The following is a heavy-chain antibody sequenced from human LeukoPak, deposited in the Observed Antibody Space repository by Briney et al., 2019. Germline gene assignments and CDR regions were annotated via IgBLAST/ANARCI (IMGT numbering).Heavy chain of an antibody. D-gene: IGHD1-26*01. CDR1: SGSISSYY. CDR2: IYYSGST. Sequence: PSETLSLTCTVSSGSISSYYWSWIRQPPGKGLEWIGYIYYSGSTNYNPSLKSRVTISVDTSKNQFSLKLSSVTAADTAVYYCASYDSGSNYAFDFWGQGTLVTVSS. CDR3: ASYDSGSNYAFDF. V-gene: IGHV4-59*01. J-gene: IGHJ3*01.